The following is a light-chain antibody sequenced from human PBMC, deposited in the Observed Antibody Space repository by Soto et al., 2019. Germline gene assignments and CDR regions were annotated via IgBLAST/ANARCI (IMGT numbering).Light chain of an antibody. CDR3: CSYAGTISVL. V-gene: IGLV2-23*01. CDR2: EGS. CDR1: SSDVGSYNL. J-gene: IGLJ2*01. Sequence: QSVLAQPASVSGSPGQSITISCTGTSSDVGSYNLVSWYQQHPGKAPKLMIYEGSKRPSGVSNRFSGPKSGNTASLTISGLLAEDEADYYCCSYAGTISVLFGGGTHLTAL.